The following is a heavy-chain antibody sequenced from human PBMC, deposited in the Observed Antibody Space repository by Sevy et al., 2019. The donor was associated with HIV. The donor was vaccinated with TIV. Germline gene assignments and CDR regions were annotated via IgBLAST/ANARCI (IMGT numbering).Heavy chain of an antibody. J-gene: IGHJ4*02. CDR2: LSFGCGKI. CDR3: AREGCSRPHDY. Sequence: GGSLRLSCAASGFAFREYSMSWIRQAPGKGLEWVATLSFGCGKINYADSVKGRFTISRDNSKNSFYLQMDNSRVEDTALYYCAREGCSRPHDYWGQGTRVTVSS. D-gene: IGHD2-8*01. CDR1: GFAFREYS. V-gene: IGHV3-23*01.